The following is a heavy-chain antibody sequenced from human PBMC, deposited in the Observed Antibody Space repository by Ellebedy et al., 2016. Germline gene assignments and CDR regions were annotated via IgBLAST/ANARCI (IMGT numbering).Heavy chain of an antibody. D-gene: IGHD4-17*01. CDR3: RQGHYADL. J-gene: IGHJ4*02. CDR1: GFSFNTFF. V-gene: IGHV3-23*01. Sequence: GESLKISCAASGFSFNTFFMSWVRQAPGKGLEWVSTISAGGDNTRLADSVKGRFTISRDNFKNSVYLRMNSLRVEDTAVYYCRQGHYADLWGQGTLVTVSS. CDR2: ISAGGDNT.